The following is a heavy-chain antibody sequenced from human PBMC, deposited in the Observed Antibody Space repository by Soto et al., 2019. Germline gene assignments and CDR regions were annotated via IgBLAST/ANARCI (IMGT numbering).Heavy chain of an antibody. D-gene: IGHD3-3*01. CDR3: ATSTIFGVVDI. J-gene: IGHJ3*02. CDR1: GGTFSSYT. CDR2: IIPILGIA. Sequence: SVKVSYKASGGTFSSYTISWVRQAPGQGLEWMGRIIPILGIANYAQKFQGRVTISADKSTSTAYMELSSLRSEYTAVYYCATSTIFGVVDIWGQGTMVTVAS. V-gene: IGHV1-69*02.